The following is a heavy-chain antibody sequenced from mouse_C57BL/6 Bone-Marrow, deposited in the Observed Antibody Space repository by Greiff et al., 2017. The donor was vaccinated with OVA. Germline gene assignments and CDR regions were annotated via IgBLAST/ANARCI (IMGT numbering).Heavy chain of an antibody. CDR1: GFNIKDDY. CDR2: IDPENGDT. J-gene: IGHJ3*01. CDR3: SGLRFAY. Sequence: EVKLMESGAELVRPGASVKLSCTASGFNIKDDYMHWVKQRPEQGLEWIGWIDPENGDTEYASKFQGKATITADTSSNTAYLQLSSLTSEDTAVYYCSGLRFAYWGQGTLVTVSA. V-gene: IGHV14-4*01. D-gene: IGHD3-1*01.